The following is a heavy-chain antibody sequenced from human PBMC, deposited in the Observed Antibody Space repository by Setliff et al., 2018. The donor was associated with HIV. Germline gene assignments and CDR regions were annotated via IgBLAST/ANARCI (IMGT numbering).Heavy chain of an antibody. Sequence: EASVKVSCKASRYAFTGYYMHWVRQAPGQGLEWMGWINPNSGGTNYAQKFQGRVTMTRDTTISTAYMEMRTLRSDDTAVYYCVRGVTRDISGYYRDEYFQHWGQGTPVTVSS. CDR3: VRGVTRDISGYYRDEYFQH. D-gene: IGHD3-22*01. CDR2: INPNSGGT. J-gene: IGHJ1*01. CDR1: RYAFTGYY. V-gene: IGHV1-2*02.